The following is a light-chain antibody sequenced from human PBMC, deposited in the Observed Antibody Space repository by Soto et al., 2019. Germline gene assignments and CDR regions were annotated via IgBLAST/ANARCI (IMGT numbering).Light chain of an antibody. CDR2: AAS. J-gene: IGKJ4*01. V-gene: IGKV1-6*01. Sequence: AIQMTQSPSSLSASVGDRVTITCRASQGISNDLGWYQQKPGKAPKLLIYAASSLQSGVPSRFSGSGSGTEFTLTISSLEPEDFAVYYCQQRSNWLTFGGGTKVDIK. CDR3: QQRSNWLT. CDR1: QGISND.